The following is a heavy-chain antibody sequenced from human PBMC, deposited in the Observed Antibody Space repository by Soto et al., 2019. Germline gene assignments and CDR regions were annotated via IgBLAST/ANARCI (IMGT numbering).Heavy chain of an antibody. CDR3: ARGRGSSWYFDY. CDR2: TYYTGTT. D-gene: IGHD6-13*01. V-gene: IGHV4-59*08. CDR1: RGSISSYY. J-gene: IGHJ4*02. Sequence: SETLSLTCTVARGSISSYYWRWLRQHPGKGQEWIGYTYYTGTTFYNPSLKSRVTISVDTSKNEFSLKLSSVTAADTAVYSCARGRGSSWYFDYWGQGTLVTVSS.